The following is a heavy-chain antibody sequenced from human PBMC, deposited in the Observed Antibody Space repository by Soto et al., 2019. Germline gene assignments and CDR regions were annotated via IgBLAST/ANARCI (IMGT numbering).Heavy chain of an antibody. Sequence: QITLKESGPTLVKPTQTLTLTCTFSGFPLSTSGVGVGWIRQPPGKALEWLALIYWNDDKRYSPSLKSRLTITKDTSKNQVVLTMTNMDPVDTATYYCAHYLELEAVGAWGQGTLVTVSS. CDR2: IYWNDDK. D-gene: IGHD1-1*01. CDR3: AHYLELEAVGA. CDR1: GFPLSTSGVG. J-gene: IGHJ5*02. V-gene: IGHV2-5*01.